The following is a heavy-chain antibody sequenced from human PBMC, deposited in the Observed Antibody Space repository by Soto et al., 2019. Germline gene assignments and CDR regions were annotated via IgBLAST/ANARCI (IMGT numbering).Heavy chain of an antibody. CDR2: IYYSGST. V-gene: IGHV4-59*01. CDR1: GGSISSYY. J-gene: IGHJ4*02. D-gene: IGHD3-10*01. Sequence: PSETLSLTCTVSGGSISSYYWSWIRQPPGKGLEWIGYIYYSGSTNYNPSLKSRVTISVDTSKNQFSLKLSSVTAADTAVYYCARGGVRGVLGYWGQGTLVTVSS. CDR3: ARGGVRGVLGY.